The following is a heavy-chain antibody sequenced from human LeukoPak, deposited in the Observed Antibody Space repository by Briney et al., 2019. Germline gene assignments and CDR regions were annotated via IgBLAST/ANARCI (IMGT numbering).Heavy chain of an antibody. CDR1: GFTFSTYA. V-gene: IGHV3-30*18. Sequence: GGSLRLSCAASGFTFSTYAMTWVRQAPGKGLEWVAVISYDGSNKYYADSVKGRFTISRDNSKNTLYLQMNSLRAEDTAVYYCAKDIEMATITGPFDYWGQGTLVTVSS. J-gene: IGHJ4*02. CDR2: ISYDGSNK. CDR3: AKDIEMATITGPFDY. D-gene: IGHD5-24*01.